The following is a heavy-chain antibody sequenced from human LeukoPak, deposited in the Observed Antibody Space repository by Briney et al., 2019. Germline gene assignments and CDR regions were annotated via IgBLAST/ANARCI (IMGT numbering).Heavy chain of an antibody. CDR3: ASGAHVRVYDSSAYYGHY. Sequence: ASVKVSCKASGYTFTSYDINWVRQATGQGLEWMGWMNPNSGNTGYAQKFQGRVTMTRDMSTRTVYMELSSLRSEDTALYYCASGAHVRVYDSSAYYGHYWGQGTLVTVSS. CDR1: GYTFTSYD. J-gene: IGHJ4*02. V-gene: IGHV1-8*01. CDR2: MNPNSGNT. D-gene: IGHD3-22*01.